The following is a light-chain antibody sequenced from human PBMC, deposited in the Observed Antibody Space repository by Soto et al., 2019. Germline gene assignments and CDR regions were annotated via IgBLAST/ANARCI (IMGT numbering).Light chain of an antibody. CDR3: QPHNNWPVVT. J-gene: IGKJ4*01. CDR2: GAS. CDR1: RTISRN. Sequence: EMVMTQSPVTLSGSPGERVTLSCRASRTISRNLAWYQQKPGQAPRLLIYGASTRATGIPDRFSGSGSGTEFTITINSLQSEDFAMYYCQPHNNWPVVTFGGGTRVEIK. V-gene: IGKV3-15*01.